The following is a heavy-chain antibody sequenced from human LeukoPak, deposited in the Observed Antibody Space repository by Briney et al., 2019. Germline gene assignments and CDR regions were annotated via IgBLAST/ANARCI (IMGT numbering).Heavy chain of an antibody. CDR3: ARDTGIAEAGHFNY. CDR2: TYYRSKWYK. CDR1: GDSVSNNNTA. Sequence: SQTLSLTCVISGDSVSNNNTAGNWIRQSPSRGLEWLGRTYYRSKWYKDYAVSVNSRITTNPDTTKNQFSLQQNSVTPADTAVYYCARDTGIAEAGHFNYWGQGTLDTVSS. D-gene: IGHD6-13*01. V-gene: IGHV6-1*01. J-gene: IGHJ4*02.